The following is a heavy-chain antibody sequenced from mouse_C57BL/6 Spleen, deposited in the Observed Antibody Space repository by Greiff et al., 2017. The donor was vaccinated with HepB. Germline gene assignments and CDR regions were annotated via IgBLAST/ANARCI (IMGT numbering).Heavy chain of an antibody. CDR2: IYPGSGST. D-gene: IGHD2-3*01. J-gene: IGHJ4*01. V-gene: IGHV1-55*01. CDR1: GYTFTSYW. CDR3: ARHPQWEDIYDGYYDAMDY. Sequence: QVHVKQPGAELVKPGASVKMSCKASGYTFTSYWITWVKQRPGQGLEWIGDIYPGSGSTNYNEKFKSKATLTVDTSSSTAYMQLSSLTSEDSAVYYCARHPQWEDIYDGYYDAMDYWGQGTSVTVSS.